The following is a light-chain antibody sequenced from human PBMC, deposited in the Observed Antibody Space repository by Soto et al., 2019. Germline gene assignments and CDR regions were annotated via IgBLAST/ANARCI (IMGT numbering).Light chain of an antibody. V-gene: IGLV1-40*01. CDR1: SSNIGAGYD. J-gene: IGLJ2*01. CDR2: GNS. Sequence: QSVLTQPPSVSGAPGQRVTISCTGSSSNIGAGYDVHWYQQLPGTAPKLLIYGNSNRPSGVPHRFSGSKSGTSASLAITGLQAEDEADYYCQSYDSSLSALFGGGTKLTVL. CDR3: QSYDSSLSAL.